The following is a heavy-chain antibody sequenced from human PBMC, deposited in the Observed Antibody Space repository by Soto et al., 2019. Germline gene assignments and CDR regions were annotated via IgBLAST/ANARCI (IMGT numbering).Heavy chain of an antibody. CDR1: TVSSNY. CDR3: ARYLGYCSGGSCYSEGMDV. V-gene: IGHV3-53*01. J-gene: IGHJ6*02. CDR2: IYSGGST. D-gene: IGHD2-15*01. Sequence: TVSSNYMSWVRQAPGKGLEWVSVIYSGGSTYYADSVKGRFTISRDNSKNTLYLQMNSLRAEDTAVYYCARYLGYCSGGSCYSEGMDVWGQGTTVTVSS.